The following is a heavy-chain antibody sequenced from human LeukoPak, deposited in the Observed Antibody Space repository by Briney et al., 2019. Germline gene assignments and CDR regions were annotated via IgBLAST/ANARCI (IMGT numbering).Heavy chain of an antibody. CDR2: ISGDGGST. V-gene: IGHV3-43*02. J-gene: IGHJ3*02. CDR3: ARGYYYDSSGYYLSDAFDI. Sequence: GGSLRLSCATSGFTFSRYWIHWVRQAPGKGLEWVSLISGDGGSTYYADSVKGRFTISRDNSKNSLYLQMNSLRTEDTALYYCARGYYYDSSGYYLSDAFDIWGQGTMVTVSS. D-gene: IGHD3-22*01. CDR1: GFTFSRYW.